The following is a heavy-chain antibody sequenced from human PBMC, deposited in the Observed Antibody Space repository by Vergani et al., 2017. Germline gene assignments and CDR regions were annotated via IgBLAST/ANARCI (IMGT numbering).Heavy chain of an antibody. CDR1: EFTFSSYS. CDR2: ISSSSSYI. CDR3: VRDRGLCAGGRCYTEAWDY. V-gene: IGHV3-21*02. J-gene: IGHJ4*02. Sequence: EVQLLESGGGLVQPGGSLRLTCAASEFTFSSYSMNWVRQAPGKGLEWVSSISSSSSYIHYSDSLKGRFTISRDNAKSSLYLQMNSLRAEDTGVYHCVRDRGLCAGGRCYTEAWDYWGQGTPVTVSS. D-gene: IGHD2-2*02.